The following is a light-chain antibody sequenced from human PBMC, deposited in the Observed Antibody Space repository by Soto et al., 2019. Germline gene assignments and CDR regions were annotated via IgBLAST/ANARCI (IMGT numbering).Light chain of an antibody. CDR2: EVS. Sequence: QSALTQPASVSGSPGQSITISCTGTSSDVGGYNYVSWYQQHPGKAPKLMIFEVSNRPSGVSNRFSGSKSGNTASLTISGLQTEDEADYYCTSYTSSFTHLFGTGT. CDR3: TSYTSSFTHL. CDR1: SSDVGGYNY. V-gene: IGLV2-14*01. J-gene: IGLJ1*01.